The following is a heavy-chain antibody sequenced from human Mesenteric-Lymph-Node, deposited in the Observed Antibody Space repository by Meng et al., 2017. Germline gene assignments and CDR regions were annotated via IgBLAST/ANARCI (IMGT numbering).Heavy chain of an antibody. V-gene: IGHV3-23*01. D-gene: IGHD1-26*01. J-gene: IGHJ5*02. CDR3: ARISGGFKFDP. CDR1: GFTFSSYA. Sequence: GESLKISCAASGFTFSSYAMSWVRQAPGKGLEWVSFMSGGGGSSLYGDSVKGRFTISRENSQNTLYLQMNSLRAEDTAVYYCARISGGFKFDPWGQGTLVTVSS. CDR2: MSGGGGSS.